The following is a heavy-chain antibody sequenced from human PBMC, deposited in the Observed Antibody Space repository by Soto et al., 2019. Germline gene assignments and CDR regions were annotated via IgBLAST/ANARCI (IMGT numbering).Heavy chain of an antibody. CDR1: GAYFSPNC. CDR2: IYYDETA. D-gene: IGHD2-15*01. CDR3: ARLGRYSQSLDS. J-gene: IGHJ5*01. Sequence: PLETMSLTCTVSGAYFSPNCLSWIRQHTGKGLEWVGYIYYDETARHNPSLKSQVPISLETSKSQFSLRLTSVTAADPAVYYCARLGRYSQSLDSWGPGTLVTVSS. V-gene: IGHV4-59*08.